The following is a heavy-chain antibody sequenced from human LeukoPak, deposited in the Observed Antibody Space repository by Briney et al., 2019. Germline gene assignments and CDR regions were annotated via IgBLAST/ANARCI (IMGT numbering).Heavy chain of an antibody. V-gene: IGHV4-30-4*08. CDR1: GGSISSGDYY. CDR3: ARERLIYGGGLWRSRRIDY. Sequence: RPSETLSLTCTVSGGSISSGDYYWSWIRQPPGKGLEWIGYIYYSGSTYYNPSLKSRVTISVDTSKNQFSLKLSSVTAADTAVYYCARERLIYGGGLWRSRRIDYWGQGTLVTVSS. J-gene: IGHJ4*02. CDR2: IYYSGST. D-gene: IGHD3-16*01.